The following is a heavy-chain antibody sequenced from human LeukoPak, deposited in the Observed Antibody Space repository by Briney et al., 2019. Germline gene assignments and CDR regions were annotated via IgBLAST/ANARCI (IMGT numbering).Heavy chain of an antibody. D-gene: IGHD3-22*01. CDR2: ISSSSSYI. CDR1: GFTFSSYT. CDR3: ARAYDSSGYYPPYYYYMDV. J-gene: IGHJ6*03. V-gene: IGHV3-21*01. Sequence: PGGSLRLSCAASGFTFSSYTMNWVRRAPGKGLEWVSSISSSSSYIYYADSMKGRFTISRDNAKNSLYLQMNSLRAEDTAVYYCARAYDSSGYYPPYYYYMDVWGKGTTVTVSS.